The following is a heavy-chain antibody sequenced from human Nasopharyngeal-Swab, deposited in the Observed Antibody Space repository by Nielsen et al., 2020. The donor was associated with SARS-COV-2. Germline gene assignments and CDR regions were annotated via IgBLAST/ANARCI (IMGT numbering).Heavy chain of an antibody. CDR2: VSYSGTA. Sequence: SEPLSLTCTVSGASISSSINYWGWIRQSPQKGLEWIVTVSYSGTANYNPSLNSRVTISVDTSKTQFSLKLISVTAADTAVYYCARDESGDYLGLPFDYWGQGTLVTVSS. CDR3: ARDESGDYLGLPFDY. D-gene: IGHD4-17*01. V-gene: IGHV4-39*07. CDR1: GASISSSINY. J-gene: IGHJ4*02.